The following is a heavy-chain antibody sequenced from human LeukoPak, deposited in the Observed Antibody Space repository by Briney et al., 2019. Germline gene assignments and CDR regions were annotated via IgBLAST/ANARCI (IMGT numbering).Heavy chain of an antibody. Sequence: GASVKVSCKASGGTFSSYAISWVRQAPGQGLEWMGRIIPILGIANYAQKFQGRVTITADKSTSTAYMELSSLRSEDTAVYYCARGPSYDFWSGFEFDPWGQGTLVTVSS. D-gene: IGHD3-3*01. CDR2: IIPILGIA. CDR1: GGTFSSYA. CDR3: ARGPSYDFWSGFEFDP. J-gene: IGHJ5*02. V-gene: IGHV1-69*04.